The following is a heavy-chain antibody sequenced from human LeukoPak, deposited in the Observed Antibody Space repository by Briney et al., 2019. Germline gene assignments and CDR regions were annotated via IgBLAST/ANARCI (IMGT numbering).Heavy chain of an antibody. CDR3: AKDLGVGAYLLFDYITSGLDS. D-gene: IGHD2/OR15-2a*01. J-gene: IGHJ4*02. CDR2: ISYDGSNE. V-gene: IGHV3-30*18. Sequence: GGSLRLSCAASGFSFSSYGMHWVRQAPGKGLEWVAVISYDGSNEYFADSVKGRFTVSRDNSKNTLYLQMNSLRPEDTAVYYCAKDLGVGAYLLFDYITSGLDSWGQGTQVTVSS. CDR1: GFSFSSYG.